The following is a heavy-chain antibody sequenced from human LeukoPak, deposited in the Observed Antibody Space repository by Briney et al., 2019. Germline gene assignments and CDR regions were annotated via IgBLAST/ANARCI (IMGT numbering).Heavy chain of an antibody. CDR1: GLTFSTSW. Sequence: GGSLRLSCAASGLTFSTSWMNWVRQAPGKRLEWVASINPDGSAKYYVDSVKGRFTISRDNTKNSLYLQMNSLRAEDTAVYYCARDGGGGYNQIDYWGQGTLVTVSS. V-gene: IGHV3-7*03. CDR2: INPDGSAK. D-gene: IGHD5-24*01. CDR3: ARDGGGGYNQIDY. J-gene: IGHJ4*02.